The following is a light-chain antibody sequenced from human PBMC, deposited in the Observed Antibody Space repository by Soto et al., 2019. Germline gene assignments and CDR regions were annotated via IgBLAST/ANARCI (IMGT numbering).Light chain of an antibody. CDR1: QSVSNNY. J-gene: IGKJ5*01. Sequence: EIVLTQSPGTLSLSPGERATLSCRASQSVSNNYLAWYQQKPGQAPRLLIYGASSRATGIPDRFSGSGSGTAFTHTISSLEAEDFAVYLCQEYGSSPVTFGEGTRLEI. CDR2: GAS. V-gene: IGKV3-20*01. CDR3: QEYGSSPVT.